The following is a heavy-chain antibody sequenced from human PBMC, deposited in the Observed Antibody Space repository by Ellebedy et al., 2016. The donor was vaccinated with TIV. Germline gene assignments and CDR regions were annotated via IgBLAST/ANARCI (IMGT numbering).Heavy chain of an antibody. J-gene: IGHJ4*02. CDR2: ITTDGSGT. CDR3: ARGWFGIDY. D-gene: IGHD3-10*01. V-gene: IGHV3-74*01. CDR1: GPTFSTYW. Sequence: GESLKISCAAAGPTFSTYWMHWVRHAPGKGLEWVSRITTDGSGTFYADFVKGRFTISRNNAKNTLYLEMTSLTTDDTAVYYCARGWFGIDYWGQGTLVTVSS.